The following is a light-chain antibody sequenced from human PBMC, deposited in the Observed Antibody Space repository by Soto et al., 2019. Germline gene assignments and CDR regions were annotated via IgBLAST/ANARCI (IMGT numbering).Light chain of an antibody. V-gene: IGLV2-14*01. Sequence: QSVLTQPASVSGSPGQSITISCTGTSSDVGGYNYASWYQQHPGKAPKLLIYEVSHRPSGVSNRFSGSKSGNTASLTISGLQAEDEADYYCSSYTSSNTLLYVFGTGTKVTVL. CDR2: EVS. CDR3: SSYTSSNTLLYV. J-gene: IGLJ1*01. CDR1: SSDVGGYNY.